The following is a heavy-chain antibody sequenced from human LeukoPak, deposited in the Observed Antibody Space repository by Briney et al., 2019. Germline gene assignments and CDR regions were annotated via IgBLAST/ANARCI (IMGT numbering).Heavy chain of an antibody. CDR3: AKSVEYSSSWYDY. J-gene: IGHJ4*02. D-gene: IGHD6-13*01. Sequence: GGSLRLSCAASGFTFSSYEMNWVREAPGKGVEWVSGLSGRGDTTYYADSVKGRFTISRDNSKNTLYLQMNSLRAEDTAVYYCAKSVEYSSSWYDYWGQGTLVTVSS. CDR1: GFTFSSYE. V-gene: IGHV3-23*01. CDR2: LSGRGDTT.